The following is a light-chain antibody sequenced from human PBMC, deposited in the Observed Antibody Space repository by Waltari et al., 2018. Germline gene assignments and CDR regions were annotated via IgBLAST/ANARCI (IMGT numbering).Light chain of an antibody. CDR2: GAS. J-gene: IGKJ1*01. CDR1: QSVSRS. Sequence: IVLTQSPGTLSLSPGERAPLSCRTSQSVSRSLAWYQQKPGQAPKLLIDGASTRATGIPDRFTGSVSGTDFSLTISSLEPEDFAIYFCQHYVRLPATFGQGTKVEIK. CDR3: QHYVRLPAT. V-gene: IGKV3-20*01.